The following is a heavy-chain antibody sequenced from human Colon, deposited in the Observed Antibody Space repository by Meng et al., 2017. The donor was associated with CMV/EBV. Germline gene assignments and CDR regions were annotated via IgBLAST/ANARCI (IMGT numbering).Heavy chain of an antibody. CDR3: ARDRYDTGGYHAQFDF. CDR2: IYGDGST. J-gene: IGHJ4*02. D-gene: IGHD2-8*02. Sequence: GESLKISCAASGFTVSENYMSWVRQAPGKGLEWVSVIYGDGSTYYADSVKGRFTISRDNSKNTLFLQMSSLRAEDTAVYYCARDRYDTGGYHAQFDFWGQGTLVTVSS. V-gene: IGHV3-53*01. CDR1: GFTVSENY.